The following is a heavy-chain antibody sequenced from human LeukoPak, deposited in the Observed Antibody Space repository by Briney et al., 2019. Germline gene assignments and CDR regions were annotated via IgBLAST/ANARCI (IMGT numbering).Heavy chain of an antibody. J-gene: IGHJ6*03. CDR2: IRYDGSNK. D-gene: IGHD3-10*01. CDR3: EKLSDLGFYGSGSYYNLYYYYYMDV. CDR1: GFTFSSYG. Sequence: GGSLRLSCAASGFTFSSYGMHWVRQAPGKGLEWVTFIRYDGSNKYYADSVKGRFTISRDNSKNTLYLQMNSLRAEDTAVYYCEKLSDLGFYGSGSYYNLYYYYYMDVWGKGTTVTISS. V-gene: IGHV3-30*02.